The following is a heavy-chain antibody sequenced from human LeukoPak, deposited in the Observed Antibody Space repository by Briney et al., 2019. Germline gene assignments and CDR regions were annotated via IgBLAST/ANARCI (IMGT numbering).Heavy chain of an antibody. V-gene: IGHV3-23*01. Sequence: GGSLRLSCAASGFTFSSYGMSWVRQAPGKGLEWVSTISGGGGDTYYADSVKGRFTISRDNSKNTLYLQMNGLRAVDTALYYCAKGGDYYGSGSYIDYWGQGALITVSS. CDR2: ISGGGGDT. J-gene: IGHJ4*02. D-gene: IGHD3-10*01. CDR3: AKGGDYYGSGSYIDY. CDR1: GFTFSSYG.